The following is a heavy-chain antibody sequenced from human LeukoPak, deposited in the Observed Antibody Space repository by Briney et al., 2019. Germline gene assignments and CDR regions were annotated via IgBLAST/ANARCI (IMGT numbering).Heavy chain of an antibody. J-gene: IGHJ4*02. CDR3: TQLDDFWQKGDS. CDR1: GFTFSNAW. V-gene: IGHV3-15*01. CDR2: IKSKTDGGTT. D-gene: IGHD3-3*01. Sequence: PGGSLRLSCAASGFTFSNAWMSWVRQAPGKGLEWVGRIKSKTDGGTTDYAAPVKGRFTISRDDSKNTLYLQTNSLKTEDTAVYYCTQLDDFWQKGDSWGQGTLVTVSS.